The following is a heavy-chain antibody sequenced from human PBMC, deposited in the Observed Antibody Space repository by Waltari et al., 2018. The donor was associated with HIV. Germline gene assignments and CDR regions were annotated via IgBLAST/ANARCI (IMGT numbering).Heavy chain of an antibody. J-gene: IGHJ6*02. D-gene: IGHD4-17*01. CDR1: GYSISSVSL. V-gene: IGHV4-38-2*01. CDR2: IYHSGST. CDR3: ARGADRGDDRRDYYGMDV. Sequence: QVQLQESGPGLVKPSETLSLTCAVSGYSISSVSLWGWTRQPPGKGLEWIGHIYHSGSTYYNPSLKSRVTLSVDTSKNQFSLRLNSVTAADTAVYYCARGADRGDDRRDYYGMDVWGQGTTVTVSS.